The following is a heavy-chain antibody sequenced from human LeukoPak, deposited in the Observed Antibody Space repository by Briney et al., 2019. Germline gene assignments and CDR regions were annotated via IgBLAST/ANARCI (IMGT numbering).Heavy chain of an antibody. CDR1: GFTFSNAW. CDR2: IKSKTDGGTT. CDR3: TTGNFAVRGVITYYFDY. V-gene: IGHV3-15*01. J-gene: IGHJ4*02. Sequence: GGSLRLSCAASGFTFSNAWMSWVRKAPGKGLEWVGRIKSKTDGGTTDYAAPVKGRFTISRDDSKNTLYLQMNSLKTEDTAVYCCTTGNFAVRGVITYYFDYWGQGTLVTVSS. D-gene: IGHD3-10*01.